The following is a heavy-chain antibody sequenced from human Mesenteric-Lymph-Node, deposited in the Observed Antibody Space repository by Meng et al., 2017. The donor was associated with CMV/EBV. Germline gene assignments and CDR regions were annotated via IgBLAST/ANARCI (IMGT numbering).Heavy chain of an antibody. CDR3: ARHLDGYNPLDY. CDR2: IYPGDSDT. Sequence: KVSCKGSGYDFTSYWIVWVRQMPGKGLEWMGIIYPGDSDTRYSPSFQGQVTISADKSITTAYLQWSSLKASDTAMYYCARHLDGYNPLDYWGQGTLVTVSS. CDR1: GYDFTSYW. D-gene: IGHD5-24*01. J-gene: IGHJ4*02. V-gene: IGHV5-51*01.